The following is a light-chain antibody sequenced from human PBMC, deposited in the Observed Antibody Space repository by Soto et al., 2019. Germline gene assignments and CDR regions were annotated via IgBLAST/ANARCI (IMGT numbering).Light chain of an antibody. CDR1: QTLSSSF. V-gene: IGKV3-20*01. CDR2: DTS. J-gene: IGKJ1*01. Sequence: VLTQSPGTLSLSPRERATLSCRTSQTLSSSFLAWYQQTPGQAPRLLIYDTSTRAIDIPDRFSGSGSGTDFTLTISRLEPEDFAVYYCQQYGYLGTFGQGTKVDIK. CDR3: QQYGYLGT.